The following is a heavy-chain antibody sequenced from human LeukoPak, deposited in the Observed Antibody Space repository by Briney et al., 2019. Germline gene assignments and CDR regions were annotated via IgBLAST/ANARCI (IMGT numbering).Heavy chain of an antibody. D-gene: IGHD5-12*01. V-gene: IGHV3-30*18. CDR2: ISYDGSNK. J-gene: IGHJ4*02. CDR3: AKPHVDSEYYFDY. CDR1: GFTFSSYG. Sequence: PGGSLRPSCAASGFTFSSYGMHWVRQAPGKGLEWVAVISYDGSNKYYADSVKGRFTISRDNSKNTLYLQMNSLRAEDTAVYYCAKPHVDSEYYFDYWGQGTLVTVSS.